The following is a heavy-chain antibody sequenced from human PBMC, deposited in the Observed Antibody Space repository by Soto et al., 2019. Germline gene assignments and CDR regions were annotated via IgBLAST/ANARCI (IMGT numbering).Heavy chain of an antibody. D-gene: IGHD4-17*01. CDR3: ARGPLPMTTVPGGWFDP. CDR2: INHSGST. Sequence: NPSETLSLTCAVYGGSFSGYYWSWIRQPPGKGLEWIGEINHSGSTNYNPSLKSRVTISVDTSKNQFSLKLSSVTAADTAVYYCARGPLPMTTVPGGWFDPWGQGTLVTVSS. J-gene: IGHJ5*02. CDR1: GGSFSGYY. V-gene: IGHV4-34*01.